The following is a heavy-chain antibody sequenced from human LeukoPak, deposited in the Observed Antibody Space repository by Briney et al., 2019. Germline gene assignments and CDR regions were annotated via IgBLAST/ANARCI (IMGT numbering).Heavy chain of an antibody. D-gene: IGHD3-3*01. CDR3: ARDVSNDGAYDLWTAIDY. J-gene: IGHJ4*02. Sequence: GGSLRLSCAASGFTLSSFSINWVRQAPGKGLEWVSCISGSSGFMFYADSVKGRFTISRDNAKNSVYLQMNSLRAEDTAVYYCARDVSNDGAYDLWTAIDYWGQGTLVTVSS. CDR2: ISGSSGFM. V-gene: IGHV3-21*01. CDR1: GFTLSSFS.